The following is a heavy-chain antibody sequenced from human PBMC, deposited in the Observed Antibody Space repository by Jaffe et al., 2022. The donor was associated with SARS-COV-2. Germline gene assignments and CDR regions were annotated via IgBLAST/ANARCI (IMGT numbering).Heavy chain of an antibody. CDR3: AKDSGYRTED. J-gene: IGHJ4*02. CDR2: IYPGGSP. Sequence: QVQLQESGPGLVKPSGTLSLTCAVSGDSISSSYWWSWVRQPPGRGLEWIGEIYPGGSPNYNPSLKSRVTMSVDKSNNQFSLKLASATAADTAIYYCAKDSGYRTEDWGQGILVTVSP. D-gene: IGHD5-12*01. CDR1: GDSISSSYW. V-gene: IGHV4-4*02.